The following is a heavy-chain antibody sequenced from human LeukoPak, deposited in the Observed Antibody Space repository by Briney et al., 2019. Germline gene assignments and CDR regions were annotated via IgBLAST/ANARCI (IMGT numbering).Heavy chain of an antibody. CDR2: IYYSGSP. CDR3: ATWRTAKTGFDY. CDR1: GGSISNNNYY. D-gene: IGHD1-1*01. Sequence: SEMMSLTCTVSGGSISNNNYYWGWIRQPPGKGLECIGSIYYSGSPYYNPSLKSRVTISVDTSKNQFSLRLSSVTAADTAVYYCATWRTAKTGFDYWGQGTVVTVSS. J-gene: IGHJ4*02. V-gene: IGHV4-39*01.